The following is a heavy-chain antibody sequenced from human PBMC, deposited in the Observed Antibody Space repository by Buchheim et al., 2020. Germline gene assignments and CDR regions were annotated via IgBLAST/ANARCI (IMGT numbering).Heavy chain of an antibody. CDR1: GLTFSSFV. J-gene: IGHJ6*03. CDR3: ARALYSSSLDYYYYYMDV. CDR2: IGTGGGPI. V-gene: IGHV3-23*01. D-gene: IGHD6-6*01. Sequence: EVQLLESGGGLLQPGGSLRLSCEASGLTFSSFVMNWVRQAPGKGLDWISTIGTGGGPIYYADSVKGRFTISRDNSKNTLYLQMNSLRAEDTAVYYCARALYSSSLDYYYYYMDVWGKGTT.